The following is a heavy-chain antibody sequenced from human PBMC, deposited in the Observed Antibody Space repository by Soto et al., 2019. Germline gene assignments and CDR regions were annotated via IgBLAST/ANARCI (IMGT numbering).Heavy chain of an antibody. Sequence: SGPTLVNPTQTLTLTCLFSGSSLRTSGVGVCWIRQPPGKALEWLGFIYWNDDKRYSPSLKSRLTITKDTSKNQVVLTMTNMDPVDTATYYCAKSGSSGWYGWFDPWGQGTLVTVSS. CDR3: AKSGSSGWYGWFDP. CDR2: IYWNDDK. D-gene: IGHD6-19*01. J-gene: IGHJ5*02. CDR1: GSSLRTSGVG. V-gene: IGHV2-5*01.